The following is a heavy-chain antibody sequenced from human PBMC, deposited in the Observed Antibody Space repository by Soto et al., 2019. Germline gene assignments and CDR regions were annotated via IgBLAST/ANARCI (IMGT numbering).Heavy chain of an antibody. J-gene: IGHJ4*02. CDR3: AKNWYSMARNKLLDF. V-gene: IGHV3-23*01. Sequence: PVGSLRLSCAVSRVTFSSYAMCWVRQAPGKGLGWVSSISVSGGSTYYADSVKGRFTISGDNSKNTLYLQMNRLGAEDTAVYYCAKNWYSMARNKLLDFWGQGTLVTVS. CDR2: ISVSGGST. D-gene: IGHD1-26*01. CDR1: RVTFSSYA.